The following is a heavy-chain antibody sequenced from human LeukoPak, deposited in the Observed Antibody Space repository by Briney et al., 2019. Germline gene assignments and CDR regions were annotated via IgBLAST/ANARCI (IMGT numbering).Heavy chain of an antibody. J-gene: IGHJ3*02. D-gene: IGHD6-13*01. Sequence: SETLSLTCTVSGGSISSSSYYWGWIRQPPGKGLEWIGSIYYSGSTYYNPSLKSRVTISVDTSKNQFSLKLSSVTAADTAVYYCAGEAAAIDAFDIWGQGTMVTVSS. CDR3: AGEAAAIDAFDI. CDR2: IYYSGST. V-gene: IGHV4-39*01. CDR1: GGSISSSSYY.